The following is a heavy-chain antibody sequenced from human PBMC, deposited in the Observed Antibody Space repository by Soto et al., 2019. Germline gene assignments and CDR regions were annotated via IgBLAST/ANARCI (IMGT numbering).Heavy chain of an antibody. CDR1: GFTFTSSA. CDR2: IVVGSGNT. D-gene: IGHD2-15*01. Sequence: SVKVSCKASGFTFTSSAVQWVRQARGQRLEWIGWIVVGSGNTNYAQKFQERVTITRDMSTSTAYMELSSLRSEDTAVYYCAAARCRGGNCYLFFDYGGQGTLVTVPS. CDR3: AAARCRGGNCYLFFDY. V-gene: IGHV1-58*01. J-gene: IGHJ4*02.